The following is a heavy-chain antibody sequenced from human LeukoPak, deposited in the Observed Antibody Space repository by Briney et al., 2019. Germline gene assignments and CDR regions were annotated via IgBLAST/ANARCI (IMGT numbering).Heavy chain of an antibody. CDR3: TRVFARGGEIIGSYYYY. CDR1: VGTFSTYA. J-gene: IGHJ4*02. D-gene: IGHD3-10*01. Sequence: SVKVSCKASVGTFSTYAVNWVRQAPGQGLEWMGGIIPLFGTANYAQKFQGRVTITTDESTSTAYMELSSLRSEDTAIYYCTRVFARGGEIIGSYYYYWGQGTLVTVSS. V-gene: IGHV1-69*05. CDR2: IIPLFGTA.